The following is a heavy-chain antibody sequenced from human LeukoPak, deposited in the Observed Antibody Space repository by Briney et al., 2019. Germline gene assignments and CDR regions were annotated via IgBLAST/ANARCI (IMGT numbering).Heavy chain of an antibody. V-gene: IGHV1-2*04. Sequence: ASVKVSCKASGYTFTGYYMHWVRQAPGQGLEWMGWINPNSGGTNYAQKFQGWVTMTMDTSISTAYMELSRLRSDDTAVYYCARDCSSTSIRESVAFDIWGQGTMVTVPS. CDR2: INPNSGGT. CDR3: ARDCSSTSIRESVAFDI. D-gene: IGHD2-2*01. J-gene: IGHJ3*02. CDR1: GYTFTGYY.